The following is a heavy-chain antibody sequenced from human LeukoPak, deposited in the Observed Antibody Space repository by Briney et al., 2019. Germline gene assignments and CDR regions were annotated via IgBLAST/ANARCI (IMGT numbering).Heavy chain of an antibody. J-gene: IGHJ5*02. CDR3: ARERGERVVPAAFFDP. CDR2: ISSSSSYI. D-gene: IGHD2-2*01. Sequence: GGSLRLSCAASGFTFSSYSMNWVRQAPGKGLEWVSSISSSSSYIYYADSVKGRFTISRDNAKNSLYLQMNSLRAEDTAVYYCARERGERVVPAAFFDPWGQGTLVTVSS. V-gene: IGHV3-21*01. CDR1: GFTFSSYS.